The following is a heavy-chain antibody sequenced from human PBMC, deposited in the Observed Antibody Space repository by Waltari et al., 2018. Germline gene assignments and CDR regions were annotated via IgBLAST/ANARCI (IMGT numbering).Heavy chain of an antibody. V-gene: IGHV3-23*01. D-gene: IGHD3-22*01. CDR2: ISSCGDNL. Sequence: VQLLESGGGFVQPGGSLRLSCAASGFTFNNHGLSWVRQAPGKGLEWVSFISSCGDNLYYADSVKGRFTISRDISKDTLYLQMNSLRAEDTAVYYCAKDPRSYDISGYFDYWGQGTLVTVSS. CDR1: GFTFNNHG. J-gene: IGHJ4*02. CDR3: AKDPRSYDISGYFDY.